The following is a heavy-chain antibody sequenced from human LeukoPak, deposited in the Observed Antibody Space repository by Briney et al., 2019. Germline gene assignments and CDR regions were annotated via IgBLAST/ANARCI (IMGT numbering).Heavy chain of an antibody. Sequence: SVKVSCKASGGTCSSYAISWVRQAPGQGLEWMGGIIPIFGTANYAQKFQGRVTITADKSTSTAYMELSSLRSEDTAVYYCARVGSSGDYVVYWGQGTLVTVSS. J-gene: IGHJ4*02. CDR2: IIPIFGTA. CDR3: ARVGSSGDYVVY. D-gene: IGHD3-16*01. CDR1: GGTCSSYA. V-gene: IGHV1-69*06.